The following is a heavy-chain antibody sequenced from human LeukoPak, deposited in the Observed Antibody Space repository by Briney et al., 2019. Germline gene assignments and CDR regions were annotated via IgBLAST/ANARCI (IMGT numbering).Heavy chain of an antibody. J-gene: IGHJ4*02. V-gene: IGHV4-4*07. D-gene: IGHD3-22*01. CDR2: VHFSGST. Sequence: PSETLSLTCVVSSASVTSHHWAWIRQPAGKGLEWVRRVHFSGSTNYNPSLRSRVAISLDQSKHELSLTFKSVSAADTAVYYCARDESSRDDSGGYHYWGRGLLVTVSS. CDR3: ARDESSRDDSGGYHY. CDR1: SASVTSHH.